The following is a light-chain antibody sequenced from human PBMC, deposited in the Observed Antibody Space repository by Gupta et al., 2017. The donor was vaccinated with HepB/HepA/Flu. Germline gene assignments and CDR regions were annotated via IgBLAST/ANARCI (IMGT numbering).Light chain of an antibody. CDR3: ATWDDSLSGYV. V-gene: IGLV1-44*01. J-gene: IGLJ1*01. Sequence: QSVVTQPPSASGTPGQRVTVSCSGSTSNVGSGTVSWYHQLPGTAPKFIMYNGDRRPPGVPDRFSGSKSGTSASLTISGLQSEDEGEYYCATWDDSLSGYVFGTGTLVTVL. CDR1: TSNVGSGT. CDR2: NGD.